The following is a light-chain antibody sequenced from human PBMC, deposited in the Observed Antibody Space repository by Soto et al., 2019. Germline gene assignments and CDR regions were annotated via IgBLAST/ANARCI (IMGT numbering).Light chain of an antibody. J-gene: IGLJ1*01. CDR2: QDS. Sequence: SYELTQPPSVSVSPGLTASITCSGGKLGDKLAYWYQQKPGQSPVLVMYQDSKRPSGIPERFSGSNSGNTATLTISGTQSMDEADYYCQAWDSSTAVFGTGTKLTVL. CDR1: KLGDKL. V-gene: IGLV3-1*01. CDR3: QAWDSSTAV.